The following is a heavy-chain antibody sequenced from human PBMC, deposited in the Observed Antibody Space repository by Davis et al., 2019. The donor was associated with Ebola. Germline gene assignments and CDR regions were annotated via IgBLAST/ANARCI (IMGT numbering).Heavy chain of an antibody. CDR1: GGSFSGYY. CDR3: ARLGNYYDRSGYPN. D-gene: IGHD3-22*01. J-gene: IGHJ4*02. CDR2: INHSGST. V-gene: IGHV4-34*01. Sequence: SETLSLTCAVYGGSFSGYYWSWIRQPPGKGLEWIGEINHSGSTNYNPSLKSRVTISVDTSKNQFSLKLSSVTAADTAVYYCARLGNYYDRSGYPNWGQGTLVTVSS.